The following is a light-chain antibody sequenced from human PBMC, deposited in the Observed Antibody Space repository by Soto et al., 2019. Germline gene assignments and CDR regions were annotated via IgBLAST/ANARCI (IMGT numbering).Light chain of an antibody. CDR2: GAS. J-gene: IGKJ4*01. CDR3: QQYNNCPPLT. Sequence: EIVMTQSPATLSVSPGERATFSCRASQSVSSNLAWYQQKPGQAPRLLIYGASTRATGIPARFSGSGSGTESTLTISSLQSEDFAVYYCQQYNNCPPLTFGGGTKVEIK. V-gene: IGKV3-15*01. CDR1: QSVSSN.